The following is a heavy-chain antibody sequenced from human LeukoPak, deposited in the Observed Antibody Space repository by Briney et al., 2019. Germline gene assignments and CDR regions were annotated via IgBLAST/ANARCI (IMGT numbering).Heavy chain of an antibody. V-gene: IGHV3-9*01. CDR1: GFTFDDYA. Sequence: GGSLRLSCAASGFTFDDYAMHWVRQAPGKGLEWVSGISWNSGSIGYADSVKGRFTISRDNAKNSLYLQMNSLRAEDTAVYYCAREARFGELKYWGQGTLVTVSS. CDR2: ISWNSGSI. J-gene: IGHJ4*02. D-gene: IGHD3-10*01. CDR3: AREARFGELKY.